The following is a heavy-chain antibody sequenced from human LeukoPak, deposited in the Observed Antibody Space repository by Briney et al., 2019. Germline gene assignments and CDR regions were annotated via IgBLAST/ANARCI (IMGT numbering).Heavy chain of an antibody. Sequence: PSETLSLTCAVYGGSFSGYYWSWIRQPPGKGLEWIGEINHSGSTNYNPSLKSRVTISVDTSKNQFSLKLSSVTAADTAVYYCARRKSYYYGMDVWGQGTTVTVPS. J-gene: IGHJ6*02. CDR3: ARRKSYYYGMDV. CDR1: GGSFSGYY. CDR2: INHSGST. V-gene: IGHV4-34*01.